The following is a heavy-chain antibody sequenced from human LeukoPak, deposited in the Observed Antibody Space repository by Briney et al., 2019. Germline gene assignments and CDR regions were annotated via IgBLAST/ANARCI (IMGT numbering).Heavy chain of an antibody. CDR1: GFTFSGYW. J-gene: IGHJ4*02. CDR2: IKQDGSEK. CDR3: ARISYDSSGFYQGY. D-gene: IGHD3-22*01. V-gene: IGHV3-7*01. Sequence: GGSLRLSCAASGFTFSGYWMSWVRQAPGKGLEWVANIKQDGSEKYYVDSVKGRFTISRDNAKNSLYLQMNSLRAEDMAVYYCARISYDSSGFYQGYWGQGTLVTVSS.